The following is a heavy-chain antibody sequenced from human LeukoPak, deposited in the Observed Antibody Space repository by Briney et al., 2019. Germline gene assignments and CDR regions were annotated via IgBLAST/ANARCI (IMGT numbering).Heavy chain of an antibody. J-gene: IGHJ4*02. Sequence: GGSLRLSCAASGFTFSNHWTNWVRQAPGKGLEWVANMKEDGSEKYYVDPVKGRFTISRDSAKKSPYLEMNSLRAEDTAVYYCMRDLGGLWGQGTLVSVSS. CDR1: GFTFSNHW. CDR3: MRDLGGL. D-gene: IGHD4-23*01. CDR2: MKEDGSEK. V-gene: IGHV3-7*03.